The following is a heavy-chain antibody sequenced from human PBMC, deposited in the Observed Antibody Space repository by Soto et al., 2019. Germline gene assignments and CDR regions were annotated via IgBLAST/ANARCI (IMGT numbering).Heavy chain of an antibody. D-gene: IGHD2-2*01. CDR1: GGSLSSYY. CDR3: ARRYCSSTSCYFSRFAFDI. V-gene: IGHV4-59*08. Sequence: SENLSLTCTVSGGSLSSYYWGWIRPPPGKGTEWIGYIYYSGSTTYTPSLKSRVTISVDTSKNQFSLKLSSVTAADTAVYYCARRYCSSTSCYFSRFAFDIWGQGTMVTVSS. J-gene: IGHJ3*02. CDR2: IYYSGST.